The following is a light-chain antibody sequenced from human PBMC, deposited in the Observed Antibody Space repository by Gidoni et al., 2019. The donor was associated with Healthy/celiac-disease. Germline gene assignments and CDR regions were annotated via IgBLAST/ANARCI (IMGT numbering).Light chain of an antibody. J-gene: IGKJ2*01. CDR2: AAS. CDR1: QSISSY. CDR3: QQSYSTRYT. Sequence: DIQMTQSPSSLSASVGDRVTITCRASQSISSYLNWYQQKQGKAPKLLIYAASSLQSGVPSRFSGSGSGTDFTLTISSLQPEDFATYYCQQSYSTRYTFGQWTKLEIK. V-gene: IGKV1-39*01.